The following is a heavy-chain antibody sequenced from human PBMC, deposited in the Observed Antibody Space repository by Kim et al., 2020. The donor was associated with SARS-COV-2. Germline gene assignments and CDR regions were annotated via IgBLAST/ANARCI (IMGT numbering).Heavy chain of an antibody. CDR1: GGSISSGGYS. CDR3: ARVGWFGELFSLNYYFDY. J-gene: IGHJ4*02. V-gene: IGHV4-30-2*01. Sequence: SETLSLTCVVSGGSISSGGYSWSWIRQPPGKGLEWIGYIYHSGRTYYNPSLKSRVTISVDRTKNQFSLKLSSVTAADTAVYYCARVGWFGELFSLNYYFDYWGQGTLVTVSS. CDR2: IYHSGRT. D-gene: IGHD3-10*01.